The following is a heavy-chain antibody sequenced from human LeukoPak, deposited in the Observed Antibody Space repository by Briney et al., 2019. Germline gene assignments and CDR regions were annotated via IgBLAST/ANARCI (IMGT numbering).Heavy chain of an antibody. J-gene: IGHJ4*02. CDR2: IIPIFGTA. Sequence: GASVKVSCKASGGTFSSYAISWVRQAPGQGLEWMGGIIPIFGTANYAQKFQGRVTITADESTSTAYMELSSLRSEDTAVYYCARNGGLDCGDWYFDYWGQGTLVTVSS. V-gene: IGHV1-69*13. CDR3: ARNGGLDCGDWYFDY. D-gene: IGHD4-17*01. CDR1: GGTFSSYA.